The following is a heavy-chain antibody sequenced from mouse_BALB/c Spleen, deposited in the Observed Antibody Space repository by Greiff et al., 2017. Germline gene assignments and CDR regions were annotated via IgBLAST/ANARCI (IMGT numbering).Heavy chain of an antibody. D-gene: IGHD4-1*02. CDR3: ARFNWDDAMDY. V-gene: IGHV1S56*01. CDR2: IYPGNVNT. Sequence: VKLQQSGPELVKPGASVRISCKASGYTFTSYYIHWVKQRPGQGLEWIGWIYPGNVNTKYNEKFKGKATLTADKSSSTAYMQLSSLTSEDSAVYFCARFNWDDAMDYWGQGTSVTVSS. J-gene: IGHJ4*01. CDR1: GYTFTSYY.